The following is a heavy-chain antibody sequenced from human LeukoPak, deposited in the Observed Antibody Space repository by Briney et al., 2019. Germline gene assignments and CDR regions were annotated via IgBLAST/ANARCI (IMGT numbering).Heavy chain of an antibody. V-gene: IGHV3-30*18. Sequence: GGSLRLSCAASGLTFSIYGMHWVRQAPGKGLEWVAVISYDGSNKYYADSVKGRFTISRDNSKNTLYLQMNSLRAEDTAVYYCAKEWDYGDYESGPFDYWGQGTLVTVSS. D-gene: IGHD4-17*01. CDR2: ISYDGSNK. CDR3: AKEWDYGDYESGPFDY. J-gene: IGHJ4*02. CDR1: GLTFSIYG.